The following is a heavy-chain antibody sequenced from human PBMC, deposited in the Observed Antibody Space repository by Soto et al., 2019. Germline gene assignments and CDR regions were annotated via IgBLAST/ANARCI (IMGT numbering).Heavy chain of an antibody. CDR3: ARTTYGSGSTYYYYYGMDV. CDR2: INPNSGGT. Sequence: ASVKVSCKASGYTFTGYYMHWVRQAPGQGLEWMGWINPNSGGTNYAQKFQGRVTMTRDTSISTAYTELSRLRSDDTAVYYCARTTYGSGSTYYYYYGMDVWGQGTTVTVSS. J-gene: IGHJ6*02. CDR1: GYTFTGYY. V-gene: IGHV1-2*02. D-gene: IGHD3-10*01.